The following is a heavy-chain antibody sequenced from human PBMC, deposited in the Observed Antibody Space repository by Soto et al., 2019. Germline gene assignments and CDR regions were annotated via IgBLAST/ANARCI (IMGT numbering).Heavy chain of an antibody. Sequence: PSETLSLTCTVSGGSISSYYWSWIRQPPGKGLEWIGYIYYSGSTNYNPSLKSRVTISVDTSKNQFSLKLSSVTAADTAVYYCARGGYQPLLYSAYWGQGSLVTVSS. J-gene: IGHJ4*02. CDR1: GGSISSYY. D-gene: IGHD2-2*02. V-gene: IGHV4-59*12. CDR2: IYYSGST. CDR3: ARGGYQPLLYSAY.